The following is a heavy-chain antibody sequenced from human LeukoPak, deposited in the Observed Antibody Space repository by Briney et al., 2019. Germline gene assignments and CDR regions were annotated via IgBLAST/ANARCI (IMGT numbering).Heavy chain of an antibody. CDR2: IYYSGST. J-gene: IGHJ6*02. D-gene: IGHD2-21*02. Sequence: PSGTLSLTCTVSGGSISSYYWTWIRQPPGEGPEWIDYIYYSGSTNYNPSLKSRVTISVDTSKNQFSLKLTSVTAADTAVYYCARVGRVVTAGGYGMDVWGQGTTVIVSS. CDR1: GGSISSYY. V-gene: IGHV4-59*01. CDR3: ARVGRVVTAGGYGMDV.